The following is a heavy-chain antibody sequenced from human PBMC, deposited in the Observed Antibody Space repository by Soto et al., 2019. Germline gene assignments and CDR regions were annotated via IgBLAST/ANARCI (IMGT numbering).Heavy chain of an antibody. CDR1: GFTFSSYA. V-gene: IGHV3-23*01. CDR3: XXXXXXXXXRYFEL. Sequence: EEQLLESGGGLIQPGGSLRLACAASGFTFSSYAMTWXRXARGKGLEWVSSISFSDGGTYYADSVKGRLTISRDNSKXXXXXXXXXXXXXXXXXXXXXXXXXXXXXRYFELWGRGTLVTVSS. J-gene: IGHJ2*01. CDR2: ISFSDGGT.